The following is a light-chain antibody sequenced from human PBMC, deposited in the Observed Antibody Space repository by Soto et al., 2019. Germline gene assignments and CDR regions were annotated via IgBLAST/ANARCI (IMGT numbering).Light chain of an antibody. J-gene: IGKJ4*01. CDR1: QGVLFTSNNKNY. CDR3: QQYYTTPLT. Sequence: DIVMTQSPDSLAVSLGERATIKCESSQGVLFTSNNKNYLGWFQQKPRQPPKLLLSWASTRESGVPDRFSGSGSGTDFTLTISSLQAEDVAFYYCQQYYTTPLTFDGGTKVEIK. CDR2: WAS. V-gene: IGKV4-1*01.